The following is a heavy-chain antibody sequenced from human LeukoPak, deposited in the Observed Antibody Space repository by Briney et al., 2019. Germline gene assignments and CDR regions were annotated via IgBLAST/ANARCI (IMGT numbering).Heavy chain of an antibody. J-gene: IGHJ4*02. Sequence: PGGPLRLSCAASGFTFSSYSMNWVRQAPGKGLEWVSYISSGSNTIYYADSVKGRFTISRDNAKNSLHLQMYSLRDEDTAVYYCARDRYYGSGSPFDYWGQGTLVTVSS. V-gene: IGHV3-48*02. D-gene: IGHD3-10*01. CDR1: GFTFSSYS. CDR2: ISSGSNTI. CDR3: ARDRYYGSGSPFDY.